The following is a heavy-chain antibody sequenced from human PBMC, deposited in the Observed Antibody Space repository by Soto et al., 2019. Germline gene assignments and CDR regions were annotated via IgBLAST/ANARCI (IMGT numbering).Heavy chain of an antibody. D-gene: IGHD6-6*01. J-gene: IGHJ6*02. Sequence: PSETLSLTCSVSGGSISSGYYYWSWIRQPPGKGLEWIGNIYYSGNTYYNPSLKSRLIISIDTSKNQFSLKLSSVTAADTAVYYCARDWVVIAARPDYYGMDVWGQGTTVTVSS. V-gene: IGHV4-30-4*01. CDR2: IYYSGNT. CDR3: ARDWVVIAARPDYYGMDV. CDR1: GGSISSGYYY.